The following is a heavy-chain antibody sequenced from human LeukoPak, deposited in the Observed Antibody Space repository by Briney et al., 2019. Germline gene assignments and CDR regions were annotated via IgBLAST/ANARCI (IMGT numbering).Heavy chain of an antibody. CDR3: ARVLRRYYFDY. CDR2: IYYSGST. CDR1: GGSISSYY. V-gene: IGHV4-59*01. Sequence: SSETLSLTCTVSGGSISSYYWSWIRRPPGKGLEWIGYIYYSGSTNYNPSLKSRVTISVDTSKNQFSLKLSSVTAADTAVYYCARVLRRYYFDYWGQGTLVTVSS. J-gene: IGHJ4*02. D-gene: IGHD2-15*01.